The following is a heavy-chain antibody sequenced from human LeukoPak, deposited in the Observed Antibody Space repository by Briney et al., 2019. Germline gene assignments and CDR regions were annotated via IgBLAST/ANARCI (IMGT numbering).Heavy chain of an antibody. Sequence: GGSLRLSCAASGFTFSSYAMSWVRQAPGKGLEWVSAISGSGGSTYYADSVKGRFTISRDNSKNTLYLQMNSLRAEDTAVYYCAKDRPNVDLVREGYFDYWGQGTLVTVSS. CDR3: AKDRPNVDLVREGYFDY. CDR1: GFTFSSYA. CDR2: ISGSGGST. J-gene: IGHJ4*02. V-gene: IGHV3-23*01. D-gene: IGHD4-23*01.